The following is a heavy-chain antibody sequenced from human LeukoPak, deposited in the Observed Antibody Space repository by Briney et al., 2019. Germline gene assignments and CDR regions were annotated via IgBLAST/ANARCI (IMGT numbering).Heavy chain of an antibody. Sequence: ASVKVSRKVSGYTLTELSMHWVRQAPGKGLEWMGRFDPEDGETIYAQKFQGRVTMTEDTSTNTAYMELSSLRSEDTAVYYCATQQLVRFVLRFQHWGQGTLVTVSP. J-gene: IGHJ1*01. V-gene: IGHV1-24*01. CDR1: GYTLTELS. CDR3: ATQQLVRFVLRFQH. D-gene: IGHD6-13*01. CDR2: FDPEDGET.